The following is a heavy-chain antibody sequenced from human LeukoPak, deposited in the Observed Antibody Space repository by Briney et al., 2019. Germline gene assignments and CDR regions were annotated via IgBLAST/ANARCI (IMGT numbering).Heavy chain of an antibody. CDR3: ARLAMVRGLDI. CDR1: GYSITSNFW. V-gene: IGHV4-28*01. Sequence: SETLSLTCAVSGYSITSNFWWGWIRQPPGKGLEWIGSIYYRGNSNYNPSLKSRVTMSVDTSKNHFSLKLSSLTAADTAVYYCARLAMVRGLDIWGQGAMVIVSS. D-gene: IGHD3-10*01. CDR2: IYYRGNS. J-gene: IGHJ3*02.